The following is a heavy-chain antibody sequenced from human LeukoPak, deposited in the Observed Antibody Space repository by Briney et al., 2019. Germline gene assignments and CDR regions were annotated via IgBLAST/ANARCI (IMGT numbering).Heavy chain of an antibody. CDR2: INHSGST. V-gene: IGHV4-34*01. CDR1: GGSFSGYY. J-gene: IGHJ4*02. D-gene: IGHD3-10*01. CDR3: ARSPNYYGSGSYGMFGY. Sequence: SETLSLTCAVYGGSFSGYYWSWLRQPPGKGLEWIGEINHSGSTNYNPSLKSRVTISVDTSKNQFSLKLSSVTAADTAVYYCARSPNYYGSGSYGMFGYWGQGTLVTVSS.